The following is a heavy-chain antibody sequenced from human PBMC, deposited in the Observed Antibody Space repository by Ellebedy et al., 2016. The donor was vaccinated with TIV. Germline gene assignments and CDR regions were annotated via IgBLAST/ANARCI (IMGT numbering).Heavy chain of an antibody. J-gene: IGHJ5*02. D-gene: IGHD3-16*01. CDR1: GFNFRSYW. Sequence: PGGSLRLSCIASGFNFRSYWMTWVRQAPGKGLEWVANIRQEGDVKYYVDSVRGRFTVSRDNARNSLYLQMNNLRVEDPAVYYCARRGSYGDYAVQINSWSDTWGQGTLVTVSS. CDR2: IRQEGDVK. CDR3: ARRGSYGDYAVQINSWSDT. V-gene: IGHV3-7*01.